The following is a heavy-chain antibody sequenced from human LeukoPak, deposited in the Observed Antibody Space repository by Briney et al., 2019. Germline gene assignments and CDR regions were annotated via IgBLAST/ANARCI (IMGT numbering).Heavy chain of an antibody. V-gene: IGHV4-34*01. CDR1: GGSFSGYY. J-gene: IGHJ3*02. D-gene: IGHD3-10*01. CDR3: ARFTFLYYGSGSYYKGAAFDI. CDR2: INHSGST. Sequence: SETLSLTCAVYGGSFSGYYWSWIRQPPGKGLEWIGEINHSGSTNYNPALKSRVHISVATSTKHISLELSSVTAADKAVYYCARFTFLYYGSGSYYKGAAFDIWGQGTMVTVSS.